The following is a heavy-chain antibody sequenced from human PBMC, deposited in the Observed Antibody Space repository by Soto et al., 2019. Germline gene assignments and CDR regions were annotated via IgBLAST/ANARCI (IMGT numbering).Heavy chain of an antibody. V-gene: IGHV1-18*01. CDR3: ARDSDFWSGYCRFDC. CDR1: GYTFTSYC. J-gene: IGHJ4*02. D-gene: IGHD3-3*01. CDR2: ISAYNGNT. Sequence: QVQLVQSGAEVKKPGASVKVSCKASGYTFTSYCISWVRQAPGQGLEWMGWISAYNGNTNSAQKLQGSITMTADTSTSTAYREGRGLRFDDTAVYYGARDSDFWSGYCRFDCWCQGTPVTVSS.